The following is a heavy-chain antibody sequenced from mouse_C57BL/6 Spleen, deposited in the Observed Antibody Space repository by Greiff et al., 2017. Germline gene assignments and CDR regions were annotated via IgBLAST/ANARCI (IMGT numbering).Heavy chain of an antibody. D-gene: IGHD4-1*01. CDR1: GYSITSGYY. CDR3: ASGELTGTYFDV. Sequence: EVQLQESGPGLVKPSQSLSLTCSVTGYSITSGYYWNWIRQFPGNKLEWMGYISYDGSNNYNPSLKNRISITRDTSKNQFFLKLNSVTTEDTATYYCASGELTGTYFDVWGTGTTVTVSS. CDR2: ISYDGSN. V-gene: IGHV3-6*01. J-gene: IGHJ1*03.